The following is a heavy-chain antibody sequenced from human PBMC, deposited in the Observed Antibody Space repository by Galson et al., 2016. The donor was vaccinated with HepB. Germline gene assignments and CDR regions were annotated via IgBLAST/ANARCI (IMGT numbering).Heavy chain of an antibody. V-gene: IGHV3-7*03. J-gene: IGHJ4*02. D-gene: IGHD3-9*01. CDR1: GFTFSSYW. CDR3: ARSLVSDWLSRADFDY. CDR2: LKQDGSEK. Sequence: SLRLSCAASGFTFSSYWMSWVRQAPGKGLAWVANLKQDGSEKYHVDSVTGRLTISRDNAKNSLYLQMHSLGAEDTAVYYGARSLVSDWLSRADFDYCGQGTLGTVS.